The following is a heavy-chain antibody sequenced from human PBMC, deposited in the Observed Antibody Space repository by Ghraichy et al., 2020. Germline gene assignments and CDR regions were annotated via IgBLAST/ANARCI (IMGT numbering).Heavy chain of an antibody. CDR1: GGSFSGYY. CDR3: ARLEGDYALVY. J-gene: IGHJ4*02. D-gene: IGHD4-17*01. CDR2: INHSGST. Sequence: SETLSLTCAVYGGSFSGYYWSWIRQPPGKGLEWIGEINHSGSTNYNPSLKSRVTISVDTSKNQFSLKLSSVTAADTAVYYCARLEGDYALVYWGQGTLVTVSS. V-gene: IGHV4-34*01.